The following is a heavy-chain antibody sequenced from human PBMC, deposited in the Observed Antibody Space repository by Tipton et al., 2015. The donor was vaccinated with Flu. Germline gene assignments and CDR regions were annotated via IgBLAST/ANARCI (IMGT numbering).Heavy chain of an antibody. V-gene: IGHV1-46*01. J-gene: IGHJ4*02. CDR1: GYTFTGYF. Sequence: QVQLVQSGAEVKMPGASVKVSCKASGYTFTGYFMHWVRQAPGQRLEWVAIINPSGGSTKYTQKFQGRVTVTRDTSTSTVYMELSSLRSEDTAVYYCARDLSFDYWAREPWSPSHQ. CDR3: ARDLSFDY. CDR2: INPSGGST.